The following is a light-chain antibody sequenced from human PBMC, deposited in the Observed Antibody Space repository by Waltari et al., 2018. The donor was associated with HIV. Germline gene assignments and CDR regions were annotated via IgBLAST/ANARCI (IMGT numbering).Light chain of an antibody. CDR1: QSISNW. CDR2: KAS. Sequence: DIQMTHTLPTRPPPEETRSPSTGRASQSISNWLAWYQQKPGNAPKLLIYKASTLEGGVPSRFRGSGSGTEFTLTINSLQPDDFATYFCQQYYLSPWTFGQGARV. J-gene: IGKJ1*01. V-gene: IGKV1-5*03. CDR3: QQYYLSPWT.